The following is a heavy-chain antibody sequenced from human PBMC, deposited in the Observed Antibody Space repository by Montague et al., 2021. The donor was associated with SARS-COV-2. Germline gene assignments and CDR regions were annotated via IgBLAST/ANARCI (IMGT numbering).Heavy chain of an antibody. D-gene: IGHD2/OR15-2a*01. V-gene: IGHV4-39*01. CDR2: MPYSGST. CDR3: AKSAWHNWYFDI. J-gene: IGHJ2*01. CDR1: GDSISRNSYY. Sequence: SETLSLTCTVSGDSISRNSYYWGWIRQPPGKGLEWIGSMPYSGSTYHNPSLKSRVSISVDTSKNQFSLKLSSMTAADMAVYYCAKSAWHNWYFDIWGRGTLVTVSS.